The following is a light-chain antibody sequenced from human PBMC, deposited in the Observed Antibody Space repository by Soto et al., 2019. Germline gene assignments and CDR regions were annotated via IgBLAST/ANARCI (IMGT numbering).Light chain of an antibody. CDR1: SSDVGGYNY. Sequence: QSVLTEPASVSGSPGQSITISCTGTSSDVGGYNYVSWYQLHPGKAPKLIIYEVSHRPSGASNHFSGYKSGNTASLTISGLQAEDEADYYCCSYVGATTYVFGTGTKVTVL. J-gene: IGLJ1*01. CDR3: CSYVGATTYV. V-gene: IGLV2-14*01. CDR2: EVS.